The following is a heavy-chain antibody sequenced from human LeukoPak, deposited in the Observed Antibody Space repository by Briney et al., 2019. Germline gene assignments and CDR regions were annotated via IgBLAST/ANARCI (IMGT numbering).Heavy chain of an antibody. CDR3: ARHGSSSWYGRQYYFDY. CDR1: GGSISSSSYY. D-gene: IGHD6-13*01. CDR2: IYYSGST. V-gene: IGHV4-39*01. J-gene: IGHJ4*02. Sequence: SETLSLTCTVSGGSISSSSYYWGWIRQPPGKGLEWIGSIYYSGSTYYNPALKSRVTISVDTSKNQFSLKLSSVTAAATAVYYCARHGSSSWYGRQYYFDYWGQGTLVTVSS.